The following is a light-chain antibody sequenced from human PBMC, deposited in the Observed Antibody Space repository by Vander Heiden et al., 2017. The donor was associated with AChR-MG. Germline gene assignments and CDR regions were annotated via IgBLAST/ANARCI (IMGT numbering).Light chain of an antibody. CDR2: EVS. J-gene: IGLJ1*01. V-gene: IGLV2-8*02. CDR1: SSDVGNYDY. Sequence: QSALTQPPSASRSPGQTVTISCTGTSSDVGNYDYVSWYQQHPGKAPKLMIYEVSKRPSGVPDRFSGSKSGNTASLTVSGLQAEDEADYYCSSYAGNNAYVFGTVTTVTVL. CDR3: SSYAGNNAYV.